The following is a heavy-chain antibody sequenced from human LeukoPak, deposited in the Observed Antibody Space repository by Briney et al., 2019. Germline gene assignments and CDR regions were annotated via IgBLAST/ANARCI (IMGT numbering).Heavy chain of an antibody. Sequence: PGGSLRLSCAASGFIFSXYNMXWVXXAPGKXLEWVSSISSSSSYMYYADSVKGRFTISRDNAKNSLYLQMSSLRAEDTAVYYCARDGGSGILDWGQGTLVTVSS. CDR2: ISSSSSYM. J-gene: IGHJ4*02. V-gene: IGHV3-21*01. CDR3: ARDGGSGILD. D-gene: IGHD3-10*01. CDR1: GFIFSXYN.